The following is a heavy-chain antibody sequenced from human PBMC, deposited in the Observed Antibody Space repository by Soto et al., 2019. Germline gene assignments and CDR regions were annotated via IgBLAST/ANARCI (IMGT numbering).Heavy chain of an antibody. Sequence: GASVKVSCKASGGTFSSYAISWVRQAPGQGLEWMGGIIPIFGTANYAQKFQGRVTITADESTSTAYMELSSLRSEDTAVYYCASPRSSGWYGGHFDYWDQGTLVTVSS. D-gene: IGHD6-19*01. V-gene: IGHV1-69*13. J-gene: IGHJ4*02. CDR1: GGTFSSYA. CDR2: IIPIFGTA. CDR3: ASPRSSGWYGGHFDY.